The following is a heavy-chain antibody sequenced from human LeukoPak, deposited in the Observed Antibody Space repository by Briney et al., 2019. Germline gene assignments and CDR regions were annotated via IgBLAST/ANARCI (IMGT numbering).Heavy chain of an antibody. D-gene: IGHD4-11*01. CDR1: GGSISSGDYY. J-gene: IGHJ6*02. Sequence: PSETLSLTCTVSGGSISSGDYYWSWIRQPPGQGLEWIGYIYYSGSTYYNPSLKSRVTISVDTSKNQFSLKLSSVTAADTAVYYCARENQVTIGTYYYGMDVWGQGTTVTVSS. CDR2: IYYSGST. V-gene: IGHV4-30-4*01. CDR3: ARENQVTIGTYYYGMDV.